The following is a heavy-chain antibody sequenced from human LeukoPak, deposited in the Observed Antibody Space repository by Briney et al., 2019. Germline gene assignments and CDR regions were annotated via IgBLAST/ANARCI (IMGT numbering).Heavy chain of an antibody. D-gene: IGHD3-22*01. CDR2: IYSGGST. V-gene: IGHV3-53*01. J-gene: IGHJ3*02. CDR1: GFTVSSNY. CDR3: AKDSYYDSSGYYGLGAFDI. Sequence: GGSLRLSCAASGFTVSSNYMSWVRQAPGKGLEWVSVIYSGGSTYYADSVKGRFTISRDNSKNTLYLQMNSLRAEDTAVYYCAKDSYYDSSGYYGLGAFDIWGQGTMVTVSS.